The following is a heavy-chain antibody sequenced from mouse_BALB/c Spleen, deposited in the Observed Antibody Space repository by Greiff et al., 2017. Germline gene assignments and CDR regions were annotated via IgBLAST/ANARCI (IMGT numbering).Heavy chain of an antibody. CDR3: TRSTMITRYAMDY. CDR2: IRLKSNNYAT. Sequence: DVMLVESGGGLVQPGGSMKLSCVASGFTFSNYWMNWVRQSPEKGLEWVAEIRLKSNNYATHYAESVKGRFTISRDDSKSSVYLQMNNLRAEDTGIYYCTRSTMITRYAMDYWGQGTSVTVSS. CDR1: GFTFSNYW. V-gene: IGHV6-6*02. D-gene: IGHD2-4*01. J-gene: IGHJ4*01.